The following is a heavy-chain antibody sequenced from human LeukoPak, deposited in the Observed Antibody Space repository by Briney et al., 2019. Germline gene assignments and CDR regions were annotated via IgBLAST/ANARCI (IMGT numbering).Heavy chain of an antibody. V-gene: IGHV3-66*01. CDR3: ARDLTGYSSSWYYYYYGMDV. CDR1: GFTVSSNY. CDR2: IYSSGST. J-gene: IGHJ6*02. D-gene: IGHD6-13*01. Sequence: AGSLRLSCAASGFTVSSNYMSWVRQAPGKGLEWVSGIYSSGSTYYSDSVKGRFTISRDNSKNLLYLQMDSLRAEDTAVYYCARDLTGYSSSWYYYYYGMDVWGQGTTVTVSS.